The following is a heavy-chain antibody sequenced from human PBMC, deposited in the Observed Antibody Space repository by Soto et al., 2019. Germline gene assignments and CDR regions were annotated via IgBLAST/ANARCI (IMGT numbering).Heavy chain of an antibody. Sequence: EVQLLESGGDLVQPGGSLRLSCAASGFAFSNYAVTWVRQAQGKGLEWGSSISGSSNVIYYADSVKGRFIISRDNSNNTLYLQMNSLRAEDTAVYDCATDPNGDYIGAFDDWGQGTLVTVSS. CDR3: ATDPNGDYIGAFDD. CDR2: ISGSSNVI. D-gene: IGHD4-17*01. V-gene: IGHV3-23*01. J-gene: IGHJ4*02. CDR1: GFAFSNYA.